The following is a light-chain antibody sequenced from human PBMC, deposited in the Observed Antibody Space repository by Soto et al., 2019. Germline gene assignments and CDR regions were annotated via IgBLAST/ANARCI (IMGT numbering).Light chain of an antibody. CDR2: EVN. CDR1: SSDVGGYNY. J-gene: IGLJ1*01. Sequence: QSALTQPPSASGSPGQSVTISCTGTSSDVGGYNYVSWYQQHPGKVPKLMVYEVNKRPSGVPDCFSGSKSGNTASLTVAGLQAEDEADYYCTSYAGGNNVFGTGTKLTVL. CDR3: TSYAGGNNV. V-gene: IGLV2-8*01.